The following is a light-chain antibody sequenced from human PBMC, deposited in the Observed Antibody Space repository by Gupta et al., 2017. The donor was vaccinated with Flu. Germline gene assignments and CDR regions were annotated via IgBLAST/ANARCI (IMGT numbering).Light chain of an antibody. Sequence: GDALPKQYAYWYQQKPGQAPVLVIYKDSERPSGIPERFSGSSSGTTVTLTISGVQAEDEADYYCQSADSSGTYYVFGTGTKVTVL. J-gene: IGLJ1*01. V-gene: IGLV3-25*03. CDR1: ALPKQY. CDR3: QSADSSGTYYV. CDR2: KDS.